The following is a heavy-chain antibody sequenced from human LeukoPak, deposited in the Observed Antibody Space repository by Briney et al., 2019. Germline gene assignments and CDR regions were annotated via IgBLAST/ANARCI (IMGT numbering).Heavy chain of an antibody. CDR1: GYTFTGYY. J-gene: IGHJ3*02. Sequence: ASVKVSCKASGYTFTGYYMNWVQQAPGQGLEWMGWINPNSGGTNYAQKFQGRVTMTRDTSISTAYMELTRLRSDDTAVYYCAMAQLNAFDIWGQGTMVTVSS. D-gene: IGHD6-6*01. V-gene: IGHV1-2*02. CDR3: AMAQLNAFDI. CDR2: INPNSGGT.